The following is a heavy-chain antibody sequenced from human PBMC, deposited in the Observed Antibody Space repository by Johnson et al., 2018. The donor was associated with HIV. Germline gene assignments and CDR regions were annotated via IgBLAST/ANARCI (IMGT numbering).Heavy chain of an antibody. CDR2: IRYDGSNK. V-gene: IGHV3-30*02. J-gene: IGHJ3*02. Sequence: QVQLVESGGGVVQPGRSLRLSCAASGFTFSSYGMHWVRQAPGKGLEWVAFIRYDGSNKYHADSVKGRFTISRDNSKNTLYLQMNSLRAEDTAVYYCARDLRGAFDIWGQGTMVAVSS. CDR3: ARDLRGAFDI. CDR1: GFTFSSYG.